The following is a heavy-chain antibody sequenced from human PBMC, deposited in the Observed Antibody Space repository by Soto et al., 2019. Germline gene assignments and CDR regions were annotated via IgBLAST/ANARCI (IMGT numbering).Heavy chain of an antibody. CDR2: LTPSGGET. CDR3: AHPRGYGVFDAYDI. J-gene: IGHJ3*02. CDR1: GFTFSTYA. D-gene: IGHD4-17*01. V-gene: IGHV3-23*01. Sequence: GGSLRLSCVASGFTFSTYAMSWVRQAPGKGLEWVSALTPSGGETYYADSVKGRFTISRDNSRNALYLQMNSLRIEDTAVYYCAHPRGYGVFDAYDIWGQGTMVTVSS.